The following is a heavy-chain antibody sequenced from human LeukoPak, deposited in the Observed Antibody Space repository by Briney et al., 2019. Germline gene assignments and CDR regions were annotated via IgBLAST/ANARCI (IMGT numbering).Heavy chain of an antibody. CDR3: ANLGYCSSTSCYNPVKRNWFDP. D-gene: IGHD2-2*02. Sequence: GGSLRLSCAASGFTFSSYAMSWVRQAPGKGLEWVSAISGSGGSTYCADSVKGRFTISRDNSKNTLYLQMNSLRAEDTAVYYCANLGYCSSTSCYNPVKRNWFDPWGQGTLVTVSS. CDR2: ISGSGGST. V-gene: IGHV3-23*01. J-gene: IGHJ5*02. CDR1: GFTFSSYA.